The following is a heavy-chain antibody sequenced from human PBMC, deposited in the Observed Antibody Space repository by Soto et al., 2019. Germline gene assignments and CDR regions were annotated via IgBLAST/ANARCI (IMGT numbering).Heavy chain of an antibody. V-gene: IGHV4-61*01. CDR1: GGSVRSGWYC. D-gene: IGHD3-22*01. J-gene: IGHJ4*02. CDR3: ARVDYYDSSGSWELFDY. CDR2: IYYSGST. Sequence: SETLSLTCTVSGGSVRSGWYCWSWLQQPPREGLEWIGYIYYSGSTNYNPSLKSRVTISVDTSKNQFSLKLSSVTAADTAVYYCARVDYYDSSGSWELFDYWGQGTLVTVSS.